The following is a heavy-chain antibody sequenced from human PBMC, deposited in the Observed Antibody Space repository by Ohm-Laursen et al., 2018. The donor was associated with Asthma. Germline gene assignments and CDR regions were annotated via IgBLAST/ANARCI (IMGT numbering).Heavy chain of an antibody. V-gene: IGHV3-21*01. Sequence: SLRLSCAASGYSFSLYSIHWIRQASGKGLEWVASISTASTFIYYADSVKGRITPSRDNSKNTLYLEMNSLRAEDTAVYYCARRSKICYDTSHCFFDYWGQGTLVTVSS. J-gene: IGHJ4*02. CDR3: ARRSKICYDTSHCFFDY. CDR1: GYSFSLYS. D-gene: IGHD2-2*01. CDR2: ISTASTFI.